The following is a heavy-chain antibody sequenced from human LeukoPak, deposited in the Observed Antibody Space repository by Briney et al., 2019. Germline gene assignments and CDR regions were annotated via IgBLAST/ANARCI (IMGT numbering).Heavy chain of an antibody. J-gene: IGHJ6*03. CDR3: ARDGFGSSWYAAYYHYMDV. Sequence: ASVKVSCKASGYTFTSYGISWVRQAPGQGLEWMGWISAYNGNTNYAQKLQGRVTMTTDASTSTAYMELRSLRSDDTAVYYCARDGFGSSWYAAYYHYMDVWGKGTTVTVSS. CDR2: ISAYNGNT. CDR1: GYTFTSYG. D-gene: IGHD6-13*01. V-gene: IGHV1-18*01.